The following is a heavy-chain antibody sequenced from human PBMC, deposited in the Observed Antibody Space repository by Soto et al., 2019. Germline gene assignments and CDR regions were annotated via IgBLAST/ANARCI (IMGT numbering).Heavy chain of an antibody. D-gene: IGHD5-18*01. Sequence: QVQLVQSGDEVRKPGSSVKVSCKASGYIFVNYGIAWVRQAPGQGLEWMGWISPYSGNTHYASKVQGRLTMTTDTXXPPAYMDLGSLTSADTAVNYCATVDTYVPPPPQDVWGQGTTVTVSS. J-gene: IGHJ6*02. V-gene: IGHV1-18*01. CDR2: ISPYSGNT. CDR3: ATVDTYVPPPPQDV. CDR1: GYIFVNYG.